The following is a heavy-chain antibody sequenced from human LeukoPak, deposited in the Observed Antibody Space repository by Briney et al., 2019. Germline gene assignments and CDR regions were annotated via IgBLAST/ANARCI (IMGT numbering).Heavy chain of an antibody. CDR1: GFRFISYW. CDR3: ARQPDYGDYVDWYFDL. CDR2: IKQDGSEK. Sequence: GGSLRLSCAASGFRFISYWMTWVRQAPGKGLEWVANIKQDGSEKYYVDSVKGRFTISRDNAKNSVYLRMNSLRAEDTAVYYYARQPDYGDYVDWYFDLWGRGTLVTVSS. D-gene: IGHD4-17*01. J-gene: IGHJ2*01. V-gene: IGHV3-7*03.